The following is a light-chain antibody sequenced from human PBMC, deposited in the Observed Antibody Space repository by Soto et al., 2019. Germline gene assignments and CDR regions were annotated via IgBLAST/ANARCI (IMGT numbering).Light chain of an antibody. V-gene: IGLV2-14*01. Sequence: QSALTQPASVSGSPGQSITISCTGTSSEVGGYNYVSWYQQHPGKVPKLMIYEVNNRPSGVSNRFSGSKSGNTDSLTISGLQAEDEADYYCSSYTSSSTQVLGGGTKLTVL. CDR2: EVN. J-gene: IGLJ3*02. CDR3: SSYTSSSTQV. CDR1: SSEVGGYNY.